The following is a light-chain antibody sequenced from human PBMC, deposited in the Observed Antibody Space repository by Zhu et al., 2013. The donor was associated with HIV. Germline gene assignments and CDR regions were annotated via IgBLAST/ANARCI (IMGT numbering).Light chain of an antibody. Sequence: DIVMTQSPDSLTVSLGERATINCKSSQSVLYSSNGNNYLAWYQQKPGQPPKLLIYWASTRESGVPDRFSGSGSGTDFTLTISSLQAEDVAVYYCQHYYSIPLTFGPGTKVDIK. CDR1: QSVLYSSNGNNY. CDR3: QHYYSIPLT. V-gene: IGKV4-1*01. J-gene: IGKJ3*01. CDR2: WAS.